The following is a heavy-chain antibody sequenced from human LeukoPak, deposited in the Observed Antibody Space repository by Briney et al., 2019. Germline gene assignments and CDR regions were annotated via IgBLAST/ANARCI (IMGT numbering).Heavy chain of an antibody. CDR3: ARYCGSENYCISY. CDR2: INHSGTI. V-gene: IGHV4-34*01. D-gene: IGHD3-10*01. Sequence: SENLSLTCAGYGSSFSVNNWVWIRPPPGKGLEWSGKINHSGTITYKPSLKSRLTISADTSKNQFSRKLSSVTAADTAVYYCARYCGSENYCISYWGQGTLVTVSS. J-gene: IGHJ4*01. CDR1: GSSFSVNN.